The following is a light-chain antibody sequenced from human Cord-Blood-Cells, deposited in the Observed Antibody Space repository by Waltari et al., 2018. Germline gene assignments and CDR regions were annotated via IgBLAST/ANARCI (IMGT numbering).Light chain of an antibody. J-gene: IGKJ4*01. V-gene: IGKV1-8*01. CDR2: AAS. CDR3: QXXYXYPLT. CDR1: QGISSY. Sequence: AIRMTQSPXSFSASTGDRVTITCRASQGISSYLAWYQQKXGKAPKLLIYAASTLQSGXXSRFXGSGSGXDFTLTISCLQSEDFATYYCQXXYXYPLTFGXXTKVXXK.